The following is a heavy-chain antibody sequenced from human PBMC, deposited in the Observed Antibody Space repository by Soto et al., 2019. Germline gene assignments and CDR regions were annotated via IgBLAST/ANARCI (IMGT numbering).Heavy chain of an antibody. CDR2: INHSGST. CDR1: GGSFSGYY. CDR3: ARVSPTMVRGVILYYFDY. V-gene: IGHV4-34*01. D-gene: IGHD3-10*01. J-gene: IGHJ4*02. Sequence: SETLSLTCAVYGGSFSGYYWSWIRQPPGKGLEWIGEINHSGSTNYNPSLKSRVTISVDTSKNQFSLKLSSVTAADTAVYYCARVSPTMVRGVILYYFDYWGQGTLVTVSS.